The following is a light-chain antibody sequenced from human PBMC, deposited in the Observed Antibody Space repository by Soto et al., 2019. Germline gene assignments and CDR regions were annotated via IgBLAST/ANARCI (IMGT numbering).Light chain of an antibody. CDR3: QQYNNWPLL. J-gene: IGKJ4*01. Sequence: EMVMTQSPATLSVSPGERATLSSSASQSVSSNLAWYQQKPGQAPRLLIYGASTRATGIPARFSGSGSGKEFTLTISSLQSEDFAVYYCQQYNNWPLLFGGGTKVEIK. CDR2: GAS. V-gene: IGKV3-15*01. CDR1: QSVSSN.